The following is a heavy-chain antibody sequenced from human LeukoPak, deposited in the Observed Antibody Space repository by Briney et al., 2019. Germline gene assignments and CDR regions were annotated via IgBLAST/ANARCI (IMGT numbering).Heavy chain of an antibody. J-gene: IGHJ4*02. D-gene: IGHD3-3*01. Sequence: PGRSLRLSCAASGFTFDDYAMHWVRQAPGKGPEWVSGISWNSGSIGYADSVKGRFTISRDNAKNSLYLQMNSLRAEDTAVYYCANSQLRFLEWLVYWGQGTLVTVSS. CDR3: ANSQLRFLEWLVY. V-gene: IGHV3-9*01. CDR2: ISWNSGSI. CDR1: GFTFDDYA.